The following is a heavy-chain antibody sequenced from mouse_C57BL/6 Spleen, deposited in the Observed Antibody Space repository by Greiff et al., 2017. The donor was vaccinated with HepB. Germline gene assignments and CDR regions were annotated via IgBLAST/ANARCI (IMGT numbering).Heavy chain of an antibody. CDR1: GYAFTNYL. CDR3: ARSEGLITTVVGDYAMDY. J-gene: IGHJ4*01. Sequence: VQLQQSGAELVRPGTSVKVSCKASGYAFTNYLIEWVKQRPGQGLEWIGVINPGSGGTNYNEKFKGKATLTADKSSSTAYMQLSSLTSEDSAVYFCARSEGLITTVVGDYAMDYWGQGTSVTVSS. V-gene: IGHV1-54*01. CDR2: INPGSGGT. D-gene: IGHD1-1*01.